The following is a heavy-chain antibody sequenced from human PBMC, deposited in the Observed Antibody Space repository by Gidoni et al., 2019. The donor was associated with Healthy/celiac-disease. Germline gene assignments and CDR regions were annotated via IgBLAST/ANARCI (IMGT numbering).Heavy chain of an antibody. J-gene: IGHJ6*02. CDR1: GFTFSSYS. Sequence: EVQLVESGGGLVKPGGSLRLSCAASGFTFSSYSMNWVRQAPGKGLEWFSSISSSSSYIYYADSVKGRFTISRDNAKNSLYLQMNSLRAEDTAVYYCARIYCSSTSCYKLNYYYGMDVWGQGTTVTVSS. D-gene: IGHD2-2*02. CDR3: ARIYCSSTSCYKLNYYYGMDV. V-gene: IGHV3-21*01. CDR2: ISSSSSYI.